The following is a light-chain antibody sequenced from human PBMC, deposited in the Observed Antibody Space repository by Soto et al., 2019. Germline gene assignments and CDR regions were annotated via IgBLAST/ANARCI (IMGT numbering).Light chain of an antibody. V-gene: IGKV3-20*01. CDR2: GAS. Sequence: EIVLTQSPGTLSLSPGERATLSCRASQSVSSSYLAWYQQKPGQAPRQLLYGASSRATGIPDRFSGSGSGTDFTFTITRLEPEDFAVYYCQHYRTSFGGGTRVEIK. CDR3: QHYRTS. J-gene: IGKJ4*01. CDR1: QSVSSSY.